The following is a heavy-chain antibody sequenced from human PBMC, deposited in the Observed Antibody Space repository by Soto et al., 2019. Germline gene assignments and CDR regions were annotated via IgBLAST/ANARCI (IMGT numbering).Heavy chain of an antibody. CDR2: MSYDGSNE. CDR3: AKDGSHNFDY. V-gene: IGHV3-30*18. Sequence: ESGGGVVQPGRSLRLSCAASGFTFRHYAMHWVRQAPGKGLEWVALMSYDGSNEYYADSVKGRFTISRDNSKNTLYLQMNSLRAEDKAVYYCAKDGSHNFDYGGQGTLETVSS. D-gene: IGHD1-26*01. J-gene: IGHJ4*02. CDR1: GFTFRHYA.